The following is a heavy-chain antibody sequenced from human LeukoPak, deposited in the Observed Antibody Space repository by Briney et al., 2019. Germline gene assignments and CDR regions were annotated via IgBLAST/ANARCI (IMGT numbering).Heavy chain of an antibody. D-gene: IGHD2-2*01. CDR1: GYTFTSYD. J-gene: IGHJ4*02. CDR2: MNPNSGNT. V-gene: IGHV1-8*01. Sequence: GASVKVSCKASGYTFTSYDINWVRQATGQGLEWMGWMNPNSGNTGYAQKFQGRVTMTRNTSISTAYMELSSLRSEDTAVYYCAREGVGYCSSTSCQDRYFDYWGQGTLVTVSS. CDR3: AREGVGYCSSTSCQDRYFDY.